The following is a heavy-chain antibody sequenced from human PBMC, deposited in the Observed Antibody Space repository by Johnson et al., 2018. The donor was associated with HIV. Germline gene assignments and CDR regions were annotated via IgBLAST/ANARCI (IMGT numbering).Heavy chain of an antibody. D-gene: IGHD4-23*01. Sequence: QVQLVESGGGVVQPGRSLKLSCAASGFTFSSYAMSCVRQAPGKGLAWVPLISFDGSHQYYAASVTGRFTISRDNSKNTLYLQMNSLRAEDTAVYYCAKDRGYGGNLDAFDIWGQGTMVTVSS. J-gene: IGHJ3*02. CDR1: GFTFSSYA. V-gene: IGHV3-30*18. CDR3: AKDRGYGGNLDAFDI. CDR2: ISFDGSHQ.